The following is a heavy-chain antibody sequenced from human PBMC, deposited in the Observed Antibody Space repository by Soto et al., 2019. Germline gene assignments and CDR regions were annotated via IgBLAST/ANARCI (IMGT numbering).Heavy chain of an antibody. CDR2: ISSSGSTI. J-gene: IGHJ6*02. V-gene: IGHV3-48*03. CDR3: AKIRMVTAMFQMDV. Sequence: GGSLRLSCAASGFTFSSYEMNWVRQAPGKGLEWVSYISSSGSTIYYADSVKGRFTISRDNAKNSLYLQMNSLRAEDTAVYYCAKIRMVTAMFQMDVWGQGTTVTVSS. CDR1: GFTFSSYE. D-gene: IGHD2-21*02.